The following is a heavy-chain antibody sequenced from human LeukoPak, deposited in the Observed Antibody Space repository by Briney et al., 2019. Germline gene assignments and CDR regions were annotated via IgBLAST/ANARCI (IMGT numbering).Heavy chain of an antibody. CDR1: GDSVSSNSVT. V-gene: IGHV6-1*01. Sequence: SQTLSLTCAISGDSVSSNSVTWNWIRQSPSRGLEWLGRTYYRSTWYNDYAVSVRGRITVNPDTSKNQFSLHLNSVTPEDTAVYYCARDREYYYYGMDVWGQGTTVTVSS. CDR3: ARDREYYYYGMDV. J-gene: IGHJ6*02. CDR2: TYYRSTWYN.